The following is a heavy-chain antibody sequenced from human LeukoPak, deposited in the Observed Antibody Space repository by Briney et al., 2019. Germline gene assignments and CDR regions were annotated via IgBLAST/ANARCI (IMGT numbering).Heavy chain of an antibody. J-gene: IGHJ4*02. D-gene: IGHD6-13*01. V-gene: IGHV4-34*01. CDR1: GGSFSGYY. CDR3: ARGYLAAAGKRSFDY. Sequence: PSETLSLTCAVYGGSFSGYYWSWIRQPPGKGLEWIGEINHSGSTNYNPSLKSRVTISVDTSKNQFSLKLSSVTAADTAVYYCARGYLAAAGKRSFDYWGQGTLVTVSS. CDR2: INHSGST.